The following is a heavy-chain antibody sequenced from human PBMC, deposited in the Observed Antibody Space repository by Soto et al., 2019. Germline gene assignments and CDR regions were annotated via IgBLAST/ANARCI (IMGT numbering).Heavy chain of an antibody. D-gene: IGHD5-18*01. CDR2: ISAYNGNT. J-gene: IGHJ4*02. Sequence: QVQLVQSGAEVKKPGASVKVSCKASGYTFTSYGISWVRQAPGQGLEWMGWISAYNGNTKYAQNLQGRVTMTTDTSTSTAYMXLXXXXXXXXXXXXXXXDXAMAQFDYWGQGTLVTVSS. CDR3: XXDXAMAQFDY. V-gene: IGHV1-18*01. CDR1: GYTFTSYG.